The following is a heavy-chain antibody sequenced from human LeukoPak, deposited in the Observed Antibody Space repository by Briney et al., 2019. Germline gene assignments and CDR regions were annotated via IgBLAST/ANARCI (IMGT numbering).Heavy chain of an antibody. CDR2: ISYDGSNK. CDR1: GFTFSSYA. CDR3: ASGGDTAMVFDY. V-gene: IGHV3-30*04. J-gene: IGHJ4*02. D-gene: IGHD5-18*01. Sequence: GRSLRLSCAASGFTFSSYAMHWVRQAPGKGLEWVAVISYDGSNKYYADSVKGRFTISRDNSKNTLYLQMNSLRAEDTAVYYCASGGDTAMVFDYWGQGTLVTVSS.